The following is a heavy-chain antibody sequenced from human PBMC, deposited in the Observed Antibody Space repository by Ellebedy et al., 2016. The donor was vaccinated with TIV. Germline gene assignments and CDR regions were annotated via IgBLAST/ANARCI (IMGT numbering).Heavy chain of an antibody. V-gene: IGHV1-8*02. Sequence: AASVKVSCKASGYTFTSYGISWVRQATGQGLEWMGWMNPNSGNTGYAQKFQGRVTMTRNTSISTAYIELSSLRSEDTAVYYCARATVLRKFDYWGQGTLVTVSS. J-gene: IGHJ4*02. CDR2: MNPNSGNT. CDR1: GYTFTSYG. CDR3: ARATVLRKFDY. D-gene: IGHD3-3*01.